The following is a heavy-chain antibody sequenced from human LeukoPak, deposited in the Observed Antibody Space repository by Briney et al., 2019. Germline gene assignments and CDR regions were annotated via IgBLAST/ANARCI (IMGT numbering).Heavy chain of an antibody. D-gene: IGHD3-10*02. CDR2: ISSSGTGI. Sequence: PGGSLRLSCAASVFTFRDYYMGWIRQAPGKGLEWVSYISSSGTGIYYADSVKGRFTISRDNAKNSLYLQVNSLRAEDTAVYYCARAMWDAFDIWGQGTMVTVSS. CDR1: VFTFRDYY. CDR3: ARAMWDAFDI. V-gene: IGHV3-11*01. J-gene: IGHJ3*02.